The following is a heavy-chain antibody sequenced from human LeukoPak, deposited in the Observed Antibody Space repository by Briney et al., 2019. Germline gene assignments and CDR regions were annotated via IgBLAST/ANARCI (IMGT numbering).Heavy chain of an antibody. CDR2: IWYDGSNK. D-gene: IGHD6-19*01. V-gene: IGHV3-33*06. J-gene: IGHJ4*02. CDR3: AKSGRIPVADIVDY. CDR1: GFSFSSYG. Sequence: GRSLRLSCAASGFSFSSYGMHWVRQGPGKGLEWVAVIWYDGSNKYYADSVKGRFPISRDNSKNTLYLQMNSLRAEDTAVYYCAKSGRIPVADIVDYWGQGTLVTVSS.